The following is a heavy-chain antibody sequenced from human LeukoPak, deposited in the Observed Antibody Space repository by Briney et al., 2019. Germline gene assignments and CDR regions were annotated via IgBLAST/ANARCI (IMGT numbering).Heavy chain of an antibody. V-gene: IGHV3-23*01. CDR1: RLTFSSYA. CDR2: ISGSGGST. J-gene: IGHJ4*02. CDR3: AKYLGINGYFDY. Sequence: GGSLRLSCAASRLTFSSYAMSWVRQAPGKGLEWVSAISGSGGSTYYADSVKGRFTISRDNSKNMLYLQMNSLRAEDTAVYYCAKYLGINGYFDYWGQGTLVTVSS. D-gene: IGHD3-22*01.